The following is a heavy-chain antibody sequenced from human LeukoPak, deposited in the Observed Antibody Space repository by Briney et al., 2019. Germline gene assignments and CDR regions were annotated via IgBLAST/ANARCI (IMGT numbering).Heavy chain of an antibody. V-gene: IGHV1-69*01. J-gene: IGHJ3*02. D-gene: IGHD1-26*01. Sequence: SVKVSCKASGGTFSSYAISWVRQAPGQGLEWMGGTIPIFGTANYAQKFQGRVTITADESTSTAYMELSSLRSEDTAVYYCASRIVGATPAFDIWGQGTMVTVSS. CDR1: GGTFSSYA. CDR2: TIPIFGTA. CDR3: ASRIVGATPAFDI.